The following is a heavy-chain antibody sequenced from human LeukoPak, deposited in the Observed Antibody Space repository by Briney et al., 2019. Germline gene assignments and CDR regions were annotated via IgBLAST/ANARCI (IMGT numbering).Heavy chain of an antibody. V-gene: IGHV1-69*04. D-gene: IGHD4-23*01. J-gene: IGHJ4*02. CDR3: ARDPGTVVTPDFDY. Sequence: ASVKVSCKASGGTFSSYAISWVRQAPGQGLERMGRIIPILGIANYAQKFQGRVTITADKSTSTAYMELSSLRSEDTAVYYCARDPGTVVTPDFDYWGQGTLVTVSS. CDR1: GGTFSSYA. CDR2: IIPILGIA.